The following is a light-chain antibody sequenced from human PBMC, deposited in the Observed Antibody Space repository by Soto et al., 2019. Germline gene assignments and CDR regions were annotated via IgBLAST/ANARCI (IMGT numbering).Light chain of an antibody. V-gene: IGKV1-5*01. J-gene: IGKJ1*01. CDR3: QQYSSYPRM. CDR1: QSISSW. CDR2: DAS. Sequence: DIQMTQSPSTLSASVRDRVTISCRASQSISSWLAWYQQKPGKAPKLLIYDASSLESGVPSRFSGSGSGTEFTLTISSLQPDDFATYYCQQYSSYPRMFGQGTKLEIK.